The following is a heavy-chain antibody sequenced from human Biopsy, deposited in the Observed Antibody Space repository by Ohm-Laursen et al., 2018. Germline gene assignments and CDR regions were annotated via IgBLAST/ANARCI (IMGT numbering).Heavy chain of an antibody. Sequence: SDTLSLTCAVSGGSFSGTYWSWIRQTPGKGMEWIGEINHSGSTKYNPSFESRVTISVDTSKNQFSLTLFSVTAADAARYFCARGEYYAYWSGARKLNYFDYWGQGTLVIVSS. CDR2: INHSGST. V-gene: IGHV4-34*01. CDR3: ARGEYYAYWSGARKLNYFDY. J-gene: IGHJ4*02. D-gene: IGHD3-3*01. CDR1: GGSFSGTY.